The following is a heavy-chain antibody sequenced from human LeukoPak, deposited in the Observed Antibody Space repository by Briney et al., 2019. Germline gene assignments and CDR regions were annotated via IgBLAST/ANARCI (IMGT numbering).Heavy chain of an antibody. CDR1: GFTFSSYG. CDR2: ISGSGGST. CDR3: AKAGYYEILTGYYPGGVGFDP. J-gene: IGHJ5*02. Sequence: GGSLRLSCAASGFTFSSYGMSWVRQAPGKGLEWVSAISGSGGSTYYADSVKGRFTISRDNSKNTLYLQMNSLRAEDTAVYYCAKAGYYEILTGYYPGGVGFDPWGQGTLVTVSS. D-gene: IGHD3-9*01. V-gene: IGHV3-23*01.